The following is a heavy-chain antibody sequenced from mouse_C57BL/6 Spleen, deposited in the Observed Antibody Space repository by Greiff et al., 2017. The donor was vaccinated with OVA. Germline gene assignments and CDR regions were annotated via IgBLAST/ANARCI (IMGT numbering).Heavy chain of an antibody. D-gene: IGHD1-1*01. CDR3: ARDRRYGSSYVYWYFDV. CDR1: GFTFSSYA. Sequence: DVQLQESGGGLVKPGGSLKLSCAASGFTFSSYAMSWVRQTPEKRLEWVATISDGGSYTYYPDNVKGRFTISRDNAKNNLYLQMSHLKSEDTAMYYCARDRRYGSSYVYWYFDVWGTGTTVTVSS. CDR2: ISDGGSYT. J-gene: IGHJ1*03. V-gene: IGHV5-4*01.